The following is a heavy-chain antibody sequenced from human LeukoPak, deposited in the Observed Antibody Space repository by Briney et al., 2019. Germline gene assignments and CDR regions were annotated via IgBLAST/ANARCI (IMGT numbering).Heavy chain of an antibody. J-gene: IGHJ6*03. V-gene: IGHV4-4*07. CDR2: IYTSGST. D-gene: IGHD6-6*01. CDR1: GGSISSYY. CDR3: ARDRSISSAYYYYYYYMDV. Sequence: PSETLSLTCTVSGGSISSYYWSWIRQPAGKGLEWIGRIYTSGSTNYNPSLKSRVTISVDKSKNQFSLKLSCVTAADTAVYYCARDRSISSAYYYYYYYMDVWGKGTTVTVSS.